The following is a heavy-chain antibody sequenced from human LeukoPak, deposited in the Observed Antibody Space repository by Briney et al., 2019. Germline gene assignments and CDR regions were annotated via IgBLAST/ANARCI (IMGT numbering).Heavy chain of an antibody. CDR1: GFTFSSYW. J-gene: IGHJ3*02. V-gene: IGHV3-74*01. CDR3: ARAIRGNAAFDI. CDR2: INSDGSST. D-gene: IGHD1-1*01. Sequence: GGSLRLSCAASGFTFSSYWMHRVRQAPGKGLVWVSRINSDGSSTSYADSVKGRFTISRDNAKNTLYLQMNSLRAEDTAVYYCARAIRGNAAFDIWGQGQWSPSLQ.